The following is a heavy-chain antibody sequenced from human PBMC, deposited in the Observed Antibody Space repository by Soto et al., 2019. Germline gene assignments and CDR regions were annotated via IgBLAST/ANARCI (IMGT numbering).Heavy chain of an antibody. V-gene: IGHV3-7*03. CDR1: GFTFSSYW. Sequence: GGSLRLSCAASGFTFSSYWMSWVHQAPGKGLEWVANIKQDGSEKYYVDSVKGRFTISRDNAKNSLYLQMNSLRAEDTAVYYCARRYSSSWSGFDPWGQGTLVTVSS. CDR3: ARRYSSSWSGFDP. J-gene: IGHJ5*02. CDR2: IKQDGSEK. D-gene: IGHD6-13*01.